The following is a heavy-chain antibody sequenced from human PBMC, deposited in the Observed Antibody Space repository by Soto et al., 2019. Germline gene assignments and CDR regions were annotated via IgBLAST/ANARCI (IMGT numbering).Heavy chain of an antibody. Sequence: SETLSLTCTVSGGSISSYYWSWIRQPPGKGLEWIGYIYNSGSTNYNPSLKSRVTISVDASKTQFSLTLNSVTAADTALYYCAGEFAYWGQGTLVTVSS. V-gene: IGHV4-59*01. CDR3: AGEFAY. J-gene: IGHJ4*02. CDR2: IYNSGST. CDR1: GGSISSYY.